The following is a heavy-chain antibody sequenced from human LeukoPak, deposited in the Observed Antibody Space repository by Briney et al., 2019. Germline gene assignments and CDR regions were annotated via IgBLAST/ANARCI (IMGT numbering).Heavy chain of an antibody. J-gene: IGHJ5*02. V-gene: IGHV3-21*01. Sequence: GESLRLSCAASGFTFSSYNMNWVRQAPGKGLEWVSSITSGSSHMYYADSVKGRFTISRDNAKNSLYLQMNSLRAEDTAVYYCARALAGYSSSPDDWFDPWGQGTLVTVSS. CDR1: GFTFSSYN. CDR3: ARALAGYSSSPDDWFDP. D-gene: IGHD6-13*01. CDR2: ITSGSSHM.